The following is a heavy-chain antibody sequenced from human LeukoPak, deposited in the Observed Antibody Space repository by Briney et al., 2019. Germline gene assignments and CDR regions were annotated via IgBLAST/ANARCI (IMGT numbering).Heavy chain of an antibody. CDR2: ISGSGGST. D-gene: IGHD3-3*01. CDR3: AKTGGRFLEWFDSFDY. V-gene: IGHV3-23*01. CDR1: GFTFSSYA. J-gene: IGHJ4*02. Sequence: GASLRLSCAASGFTFSSYAMSWVRQAPGKGLEWVSAISGSGGSTYYADSVKGRFTISRDNSKSTLYLQINSLRAEDTAVYYCAKTGGRFLEWFDSFDYWGQGTLVTVSS.